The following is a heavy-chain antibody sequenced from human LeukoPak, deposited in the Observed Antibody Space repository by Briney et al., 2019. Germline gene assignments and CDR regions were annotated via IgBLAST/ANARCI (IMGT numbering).Heavy chain of an antibody. CDR1: GGTFSIYA. CDR3: ARSESGYCSGGSCYLNWFDP. J-gene: IGHJ5*02. Sequence: SVKVSCKASGGTFSIYAISWVRQAPGQGLEWMGRIIPILGIANYAQKFQGRVTITADKSTSTAYMELSSLRSEDTAVYYCARSESGYCSGGSCYLNWFDPWGQGTLVTVSS. V-gene: IGHV1-69*04. D-gene: IGHD2-15*01. CDR2: IIPILGIA.